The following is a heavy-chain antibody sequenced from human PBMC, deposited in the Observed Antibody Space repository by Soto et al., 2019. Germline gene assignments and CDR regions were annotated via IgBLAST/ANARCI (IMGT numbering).Heavy chain of an antibody. D-gene: IGHD5-18*01. CDR2: MNPNSGNT. Sequence: ASVKVSCKASGYTFTSYDINWVRQATGQGLEWMGWMNPNSGNTGYAQKFQGRVTMTRNTSISTAYMELSSLRSEDTAVYYCARPTRQGYSYGYYYNGMDVWGQGTTVTV. J-gene: IGHJ6*02. CDR1: GYTFTSYD. CDR3: ARPTRQGYSYGYYYNGMDV. V-gene: IGHV1-8*01.